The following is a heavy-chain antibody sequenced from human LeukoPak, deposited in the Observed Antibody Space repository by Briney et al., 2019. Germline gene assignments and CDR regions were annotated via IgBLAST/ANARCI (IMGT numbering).Heavy chain of an antibody. Sequence: SVKVSCKASGGTFSSYAISWVRQAPGQGLEWMGRIIPILGIANYAQKFQGRATITADKSTSTAYMELSSLRSEDTAVYYCARDMNYYDSSGTYYFDYWGQGTLVTVSS. J-gene: IGHJ4*02. CDR2: IIPILGIA. V-gene: IGHV1-69*04. CDR1: GGTFSSYA. CDR3: ARDMNYYDSSGTYYFDY. D-gene: IGHD3-22*01.